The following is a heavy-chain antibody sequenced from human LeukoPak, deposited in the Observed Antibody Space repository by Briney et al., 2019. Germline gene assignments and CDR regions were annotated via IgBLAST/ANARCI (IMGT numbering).Heavy chain of an antibody. CDR3: ARGGAGKIVGDSFDY. CDR2: ISSNGGST. CDR1: GFTFSSYA. J-gene: IGHJ4*02. V-gene: IGHV3-64*02. D-gene: IGHD1-26*01. Sequence: PGGSLRLSCAASGFTFSSYAMHWVRQAPGKGLEYVSAISSNGGSTYYADSVKGRFTISRDNSKNTLYPQMGSLRAEDMAVYYCARGGAGKIVGDSFDYWGQGTLVTVSS.